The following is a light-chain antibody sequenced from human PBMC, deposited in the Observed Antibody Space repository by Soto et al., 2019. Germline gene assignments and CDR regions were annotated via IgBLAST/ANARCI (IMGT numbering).Light chain of an antibody. J-gene: IGLJ1*01. CDR1: SSDVGGYNY. V-gene: IGLV2-14*01. CDR3: QSYDISLTGYV. CDR2: EVS. Sequence: QSVLTQPASVSGSPGQSITISCTGTSSDVGGYNYVSWYQQHPGKAPKLMIYEVSNRPSGVSNRFSGSKSGTSASLAITGLQAEDEADYFCQSYDISLTGYVFGTGTKVTVL.